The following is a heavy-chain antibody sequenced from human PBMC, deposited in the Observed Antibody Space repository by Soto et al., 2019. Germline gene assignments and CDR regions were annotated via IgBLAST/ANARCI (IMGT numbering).Heavy chain of an antibody. CDR1: GYTFTSYY. Sequence: QVQLVQSGAEVKKPGASVKVSCKASGYTFTSYYMHWVRQAPGQGLEWMGIINPSGDYTSYAQKFQGRVTVTRDTSTSTVYMELSSLRSEDTAVYYCAKDHDGSSHYFDFWGQGTLVTVSS. J-gene: IGHJ4*02. D-gene: IGHD1-26*01. CDR3: AKDHDGSSHYFDF. V-gene: IGHV1-46*01. CDR2: INPSGDYT.